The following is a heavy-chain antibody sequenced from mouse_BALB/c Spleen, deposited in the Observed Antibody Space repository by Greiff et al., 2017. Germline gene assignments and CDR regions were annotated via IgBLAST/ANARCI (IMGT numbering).Heavy chain of an antibody. CDR1: GYSITSDYA. D-gene: IGHD2-4*01. CDR2: ISYSGST. Sequence: EVKLQESGPGLVKPSQSLSLTCTVTGYSITSDYAWNWIRQFPGNKLEWMGYISYSGSTSYNPSLKSRISITRDTSKNQFFLQLNSVTTEDTATYYCASGDDYEWYFDVWGAGTTVTVSS. CDR3: ASGDDYEWYFDV. V-gene: IGHV3-2*02. J-gene: IGHJ1*01.